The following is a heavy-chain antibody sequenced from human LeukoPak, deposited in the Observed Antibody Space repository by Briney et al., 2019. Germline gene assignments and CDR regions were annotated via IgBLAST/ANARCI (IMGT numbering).Heavy chain of an antibody. D-gene: IGHD1-26*01. CDR3: ARVYSGKSGADY. Sequence: QPGGSQRLSCAASGFTFSSYSMNWVRQAPGKGLEWVSYISSSSGSILYADSVKGRFTISRDNAKNSLYLQMNSLRAEDTAVYYCARVYSGKSGADYWGQGTLVTVSS. V-gene: IGHV3-48*04. CDR2: ISSSSGSI. J-gene: IGHJ4*02. CDR1: GFTFSSYS.